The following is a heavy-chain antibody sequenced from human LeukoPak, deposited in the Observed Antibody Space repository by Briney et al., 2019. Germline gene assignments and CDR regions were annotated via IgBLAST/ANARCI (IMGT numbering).Heavy chain of an antibody. D-gene: IGHD2-2*01. CDR2: INPNSGGT. CDR3: ARVVIVVVPALGY. Sequence: ASVKVSCKASGYTFTGYYMHWVRQARGQGLEWMGWINPNSGGTNYAQKFQGRVTMTRDTSISTAYMELSRLRSDDTAVYYCARVVIVVVPALGYWGQGTLVTVSS. CDR1: GYTFTGYY. V-gene: IGHV1-2*02. J-gene: IGHJ4*02.